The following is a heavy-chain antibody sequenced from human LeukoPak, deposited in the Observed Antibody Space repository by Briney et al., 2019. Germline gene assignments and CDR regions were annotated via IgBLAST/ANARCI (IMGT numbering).Heavy chain of an antibody. V-gene: IGHV3-7*01. CDR2: IRQDGSVQ. Sequence: PGGSLRLSCAASGFPFSTHSLNWVRQAPGKGLEWVANIRQDGSVQNYVDSVKGRFTISRDNPKNSVYLQMSSLRAEDTAVYYCLVTTRSRGFDYWGQGTLVTVSS. J-gene: IGHJ4*02. D-gene: IGHD1/OR15-1a*01. CDR1: GFPFSTHS. CDR3: LVTTRSRGFDY.